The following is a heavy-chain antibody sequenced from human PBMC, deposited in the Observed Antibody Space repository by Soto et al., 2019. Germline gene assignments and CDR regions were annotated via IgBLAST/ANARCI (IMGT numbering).Heavy chain of an antibody. CDR1: GVSLTSGNW. CDR3: ARLVYDTRLNYMYFDF. CDR2: IFHDGTA. D-gene: IGHD3-10*01. Sequence: XATLSLTCAVSGVSLTSGNWWTWFRQPPQRGLEYIGEIFHDGTANYYPSFERRVAMSVDTSRNQFSLKLTSVTAADTAVYFCARLVYDTRLNYMYFDFWGPGTLVTVSS. J-gene: IGHJ4*02. V-gene: IGHV4-4*01.